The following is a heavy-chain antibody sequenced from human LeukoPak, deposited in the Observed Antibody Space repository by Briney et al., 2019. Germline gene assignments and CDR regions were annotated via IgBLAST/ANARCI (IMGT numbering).Heavy chain of an antibody. CDR1: GYSLTSFD. CDR2: MNPKRGNT. V-gene: IGHV1-8*01. D-gene: IGHD6-13*01. CDR3: ARGGSSSSYYNNYGMDV. Sequence: GASVKVSCKASGYSLTSFDINWVRQGSGQGLEWMGWMNPKRGNTGYAPTFQGRVTITRDTSIDTAFMELSSLRPDDTAVYYCARGGSSSSYYNNYGMDVWGQGTTITDSS. J-gene: IGHJ6*02.